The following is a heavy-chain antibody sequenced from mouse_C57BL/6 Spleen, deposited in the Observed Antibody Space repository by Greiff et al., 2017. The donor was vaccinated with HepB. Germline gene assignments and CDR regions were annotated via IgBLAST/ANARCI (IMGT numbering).Heavy chain of an antibody. V-gene: IGHV5-6*01. CDR1: GFTFSSYG. Sequence: EVHLVESGGDLVKPGGSLKLSCAASGFTFSSYGMSWVRQTPDKRLEWVATISSGGSYTYYPDSVKGRFTISRDNAKNTLYLQMSSLKSEDTAMYYCARQGSTVVATDYFDYWGQGTTLTVSS. D-gene: IGHD1-1*01. J-gene: IGHJ2*01. CDR3: ARQGSTVVATDYFDY. CDR2: ISSGGSYT.